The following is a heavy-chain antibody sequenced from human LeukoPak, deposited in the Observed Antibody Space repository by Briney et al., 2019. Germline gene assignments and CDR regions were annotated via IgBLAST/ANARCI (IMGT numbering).Heavy chain of an antibody. Sequence: GGSLRLSCAASGFTFSSYAMSWVRQAPGKGLEWVSAISSSGGSTYYADSVKGRFTISRDNSKNTLYLQMNSLRAEDTAVYYCAILWGTAMVRGAFDYWGKGTTVTVSS. V-gene: IGHV3-23*01. CDR1: GFTFSSYA. J-gene: IGHJ6*04. D-gene: IGHD5-18*01. CDR3: AILWGTAMVRGAFDY. CDR2: ISSSGGST.